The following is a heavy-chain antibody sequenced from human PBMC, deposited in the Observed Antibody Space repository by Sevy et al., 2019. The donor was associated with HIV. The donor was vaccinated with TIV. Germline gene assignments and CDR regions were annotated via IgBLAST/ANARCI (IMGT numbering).Heavy chain of an antibody. V-gene: IGHV4-4*07. CDR2: IYTSGST. CDR1: GGSISSYY. D-gene: IGHD2-15*01. J-gene: IGHJ6*02. CDR3: ARDYCSGGSCPIYYYYGMDV. Sequence: SETLSLTCTVSGGSISSYYWSWIRQPAGKGLEWIGRIYTSGSTNYNPSLKSRVTMSVDTSKNQFSLKLGSVTAADTAVYYCARDYCSGGSCPIYYYYGMDVWGQGTTVTVSS.